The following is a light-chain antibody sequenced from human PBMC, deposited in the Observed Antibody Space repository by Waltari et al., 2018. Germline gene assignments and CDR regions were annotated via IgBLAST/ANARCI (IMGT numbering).Light chain of an antibody. Sequence: QSVLTQPPSASGTPGQRVTISCSGSSSNIGSDTVNWYQLLPGTAPKLLNYSNNQPRSGPPHRFSGATSGTSGSPAISGLQSDDEADYYCAAWDDSLNGPVFGGGTKLTVL. CDR1: SSNIGSDT. CDR3: AAWDDSLNGPV. CDR2: SNN. V-gene: IGLV1-44*01. J-gene: IGLJ3*02.